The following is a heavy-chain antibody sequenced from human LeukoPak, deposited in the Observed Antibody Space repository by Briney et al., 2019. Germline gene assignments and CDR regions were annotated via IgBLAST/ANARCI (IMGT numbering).Heavy chain of an antibody. CDR3: TRAGCYYASGWFDP. J-gene: IGHJ5*02. D-gene: IGHD3-22*01. V-gene: IGHV4-34*01. CDR2: INHSGST. Sequence: SESLSPTCSVDGGSFRGYYCGCIRQPPRKGLEWIWEINHSGSTNYNPSLKSRVTISVYTSTNQFTLKLSSLPAAHTAVYYCTRAGCYYASGWFDPWGQGTLVTVSS. CDR1: GGSFRGYY.